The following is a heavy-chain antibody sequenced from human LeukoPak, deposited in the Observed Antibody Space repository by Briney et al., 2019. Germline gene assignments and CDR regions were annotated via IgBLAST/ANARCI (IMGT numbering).Heavy chain of an antibody. CDR1: GGSISSSSYY. D-gene: IGHD6-19*01. V-gene: IGHV4-39*07. CDR3: ARDRVAGTEYAFDI. Sequence: SETLSLTCTVSGGSISSSSYYWGWIRQPPGKGLEWIGGIYYTGSTYYNPSLKSRVTISVDTSKNQFSLKLSSVTAADTAVYYCARDRVAGTEYAFDIWGQGTMVTVSS. CDR2: IYYTGST. J-gene: IGHJ3*02.